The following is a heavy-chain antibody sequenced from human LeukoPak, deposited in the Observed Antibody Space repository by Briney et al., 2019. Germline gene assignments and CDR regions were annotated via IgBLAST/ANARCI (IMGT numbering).Heavy chain of an antibody. Sequence: SETLSLTCTVSGGSISSSGYYWGWIRQPPGKGLEWIGSIYYSGSTYYNPSLKSRVTISVDTSKNQFSLKLSSVTAADTAVYYCARRLSADLWGDDDAFDIWGQGTMVTVSS. CDR3: ARRLSADLWGDDDAFDI. V-gene: IGHV4-39*01. D-gene: IGHD2-21*01. CDR2: IYYSGST. CDR1: GGSISSSGYY. J-gene: IGHJ3*02.